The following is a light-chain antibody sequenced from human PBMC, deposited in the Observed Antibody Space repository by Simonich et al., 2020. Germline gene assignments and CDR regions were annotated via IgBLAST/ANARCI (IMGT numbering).Light chain of an antibody. CDR1: QSVSSN. V-gene: IGKV3-15*01. J-gene: IGKJ2*01. Sequence: DIVMTQSPSTLSVSPGERATLSCRASQSVSSNLAWYPQTPGQAPRLLIYGASTRATGIPARFSGSGSGTEFTLTISSLQSEDFAVYYCQQRSNWPPYTFGQGTKLEIK. CDR2: GAS. CDR3: QQRSNWPPYT.